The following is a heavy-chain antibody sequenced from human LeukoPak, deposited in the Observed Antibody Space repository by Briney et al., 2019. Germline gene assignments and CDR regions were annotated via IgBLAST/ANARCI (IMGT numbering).Heavy chain of an antibody. CDR1: AYTFTGYY. J-gene: IGHJ6*02. V-gene: IGHV1-69*04. Sequence: ASVKVSCKASAYTFTGYYMHWVRQAPGQGLEWMGRIIPALNITSYAQKFQGRVTITADTSTSTAYMELSSLRSEETAVYYCARDQGLTAPPPYGLDVWGQGTTVTVSS. D-gene: IGHD5-18*01. CDR3: ARDQGLTAPPPYGLDV. CDR2: IIPALNIT.